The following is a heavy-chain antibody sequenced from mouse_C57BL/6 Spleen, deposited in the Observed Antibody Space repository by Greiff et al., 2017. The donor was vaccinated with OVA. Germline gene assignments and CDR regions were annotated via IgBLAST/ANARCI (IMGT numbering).Heavy chain of an antibody. CDR2: IDPEDGDT. J-gene: IGHJ4*01. CDR3: TTGLLYAMDY. Sequence: EVKLVESGAELVRPGASVKLSCTASGFNIKDYYMHWVKQRPEQGLERIGRIDPEDGDTEYAPKFQGKATMTAETSSNTAYLQLSSLTSEDTAVYYCTTGLLYAMDYWGQGTSVTVSS. V-gene: IGHV14-1*01. CDR1: GFNIKDYY. D-gene: IGHD2-10*01.